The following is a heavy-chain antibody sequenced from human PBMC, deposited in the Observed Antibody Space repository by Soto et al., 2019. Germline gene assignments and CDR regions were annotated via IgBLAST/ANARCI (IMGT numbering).Heavy chain of an antibody. CDR1: GYIFTSYW. CDR3: ARLRDDSSGYYYLPGAYYYYGMDV. Sequence: GESLKISCKCSGYIFTSYWIGWVRQMPGKGLEWMVVIYPRGSDPRYRPSFKGQVTISAEKSISHAYLQWRRLKASDTAMYYCARLRDDSSGYYYLPGAYYYYGMDVWGQGNTVTVSS. V-gene: IGHV5-51*01. CDR2: IYPRGSDP. J-gene: IGHJ6*02. D-gene: IGHD3-22*01.